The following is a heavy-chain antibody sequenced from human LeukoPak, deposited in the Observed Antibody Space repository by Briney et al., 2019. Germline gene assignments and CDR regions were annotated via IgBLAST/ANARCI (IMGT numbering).Heavy chain of an antibody. J-gene: IGHJ5*02. Sequence: PSETLSLTCTASGDSMSSYYWSWIRQPPGKGLEWIGNIDYSGSTNYNPSLKSRVTMSVDTSKSQFSLISLKLTSVTAADTAVYYCARPLGHSGYHGPPRGCFDLWGQGTLVTVSS. V-gene: IGHV4-59*08. CDR1: GDSMSSYY. CDR2: IDYSGST. D-gene: IGHD5-12*01. CDR3: ARPLGHSGYHGPPRGCFDL.